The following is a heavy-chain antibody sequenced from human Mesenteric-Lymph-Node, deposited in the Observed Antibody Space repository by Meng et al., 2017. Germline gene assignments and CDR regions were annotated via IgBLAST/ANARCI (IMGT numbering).Heavy chain of an antibody. CDR3: ARAADSSLDY. J-gene: IGHJ4*02. CDR2: TDDRSKWYN. V-gene: IGHV6-1*01. CDR1: GDSVSGNGVA. D-gene: IGHD6-13*01. Sequence: QVQLQQSGPGLVKPSQTLSLTCAISGDSVSGNGVAWNWIRQSPSRGLEWLGRTDDRSKWYNEYAVSVKSRIGINADTAKNQFSLQLNAVTPEDTAVYYCARAADSSLDYWGQGTLVTVSS.